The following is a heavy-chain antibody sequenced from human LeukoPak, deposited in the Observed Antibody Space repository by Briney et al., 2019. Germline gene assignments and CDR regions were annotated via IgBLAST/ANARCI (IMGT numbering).Heavy chain of an antibody. Sequence: SETLSLTCTVSGGSISTYYWSWLRQPPGKELEWIGYIYYSGSTNYNPSLKSRVTMSVDTSKNQFSLKLSSVTAADTAVYYCARGGIAAFHFDYWGQGTLVTVSS. CDR3: ARGGIAAFHFDY. V-gene: IGHV4-59*01. J-gene: IGHJ4*02. D-gene: IGHD6-13*01. CDR2: IYYSGST. CDR1: GGSISTYY.